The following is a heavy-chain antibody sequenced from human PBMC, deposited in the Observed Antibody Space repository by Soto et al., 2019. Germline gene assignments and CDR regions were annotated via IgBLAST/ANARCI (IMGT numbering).Heavy chain of an antibody. CDR1: GYTFTSCY. D-gene: IGHD5-18*01. J-gene: IGHJ4*01. CDR2: IYPSGGST. CDR3: ARHFVDTAMAH. Sequence: GASVKVSCKASGYTFTSCYMHWVRQAPGQGLEWMGIIYPSGGSTSYAQETQDRVTTTRDTSTSTVNKELNSRRPDLTAVYYCARHFVDTAMAHWGQGTLVTVSS. V-gene: IGHV1-46*01.